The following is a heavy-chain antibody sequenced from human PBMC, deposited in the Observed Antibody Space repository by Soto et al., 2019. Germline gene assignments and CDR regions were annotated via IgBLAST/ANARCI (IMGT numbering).Heavy chain of an antibody. D-gene: IGHD3-16*01. CDR3: VREGGDNWFDP. J-gene: IGHJ5*02. Sequence: SETLSLTCDVSGYSISSGYFWGWIRQPPGKGLEWIGSWYRSGVTYYNPSLKGRVTMSVDTSKNQFSLKLNSVTAADTAVYYCVREGGDNWFDPWGQGTLVTVSS. V-gene: IGHV4-38-2*02. CDR1: GYSISSGYF. CDR2: WYRSGVT.